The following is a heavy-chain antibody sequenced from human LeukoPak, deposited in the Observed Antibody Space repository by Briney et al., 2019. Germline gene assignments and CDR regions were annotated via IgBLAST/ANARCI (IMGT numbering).Heavy chain of an antibody. Sequence: SVKVSCKAFGGSFSSEAISWVRQAPGQGLEWMGGIIPIFGTANYAQKFQGRVTITTDESTTTAYMEVSSLRSEDTAVYYCGRKAGDCGGGSCYSIDYWGQGTLVTVSS. V-gene: IGHV1-69*05. CDR2: IIPIFGTA. CDR3: GRKAGDCGGGSCYSIDY. J-gene: IGHJ4*02. CDR1: GGSFSSEA. D-gene: IGHD2-15*01.